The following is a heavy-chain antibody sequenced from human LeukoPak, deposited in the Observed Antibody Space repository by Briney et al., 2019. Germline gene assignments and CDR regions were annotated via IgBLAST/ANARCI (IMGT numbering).Heavy chain of an antibody. D-gene: IGHD3-9*01. J-gene: IGHJ6*02. CDR2: IYYSGSA. V-gene: IGHV4-30-4*01. Sequence: SETLSLTCTVSGGSISSINYFWTWVRQPPGKGLEWLGYIYYSGSAYYNPSLAGRAAISLDTSKNQFSLKLHSVTAADTAVYYCARDSYYDLLTGYYPYYYYGMDVWGQGTTVTVS. CDR1: GGSISSINYF. CDR3: ARDSYYDLLTGYYPYYYYGMDV.